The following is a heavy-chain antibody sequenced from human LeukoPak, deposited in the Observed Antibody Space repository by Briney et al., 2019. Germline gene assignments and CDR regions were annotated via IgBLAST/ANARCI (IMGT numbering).Heavy chain of an antibody. Sequence: PGGSLRLSCGASGFTFSNYAMYWVRQAPGKGLEWVSGLTGRGDSAYYADSVKGRFIISRDNSKNTLYLQMNSLRAEDTAVYYCAKSSGSYYHWYFDLWGRGTLVTVSS. CDR3: AKSSGSYYHWYFDL. V-gene: IGHV3-23*01. CDR2: LTGRGDSA. CDR1: GFTFSNYA. D-gene: IGHD1-26*01. J-gene: IGHJ2*01.